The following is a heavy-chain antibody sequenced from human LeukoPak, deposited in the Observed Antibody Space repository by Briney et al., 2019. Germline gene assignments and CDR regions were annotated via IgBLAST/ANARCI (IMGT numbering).Heavy chain of an antibody. CDR2: IYPGDSDT. V-gene: IGHV5-51*01. CDR3: ARQGGIVGATQGGYYYYGMDV. Sequence: GESLKISCKGSGYSFTSYWIGWVRQMPGKGLEWMGIIYPGDSDTRYSPSFQGQVTISADKSISTAYLQWSSLKASDTAMYYCARQGGIVGATQGGYYYYGMDVWGQGTTVTVSS. CDR1: GYSFTSYW. J-gene: IGHJ6*02. D-gene: IGHD1-26*01.